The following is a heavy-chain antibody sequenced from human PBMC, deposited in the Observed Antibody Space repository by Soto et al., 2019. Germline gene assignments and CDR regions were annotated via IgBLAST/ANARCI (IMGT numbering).Heavy chain of an antibody. CDR2: IYYSGST. CDR3: ARDDGMDAFDI. J-gene: IGHJ3*02. Sequence: PSETLSLTCTVSGGSISSGGYYWSWIRQHPGKGLEWIGYIYYSGSTYYNPSLKSRVTISVGTSKNQFSLKLSSVTAADTAVYYCARDDGMDAFDIWGQGTMVTVSS. CDR1: GGSISSGGYY. V-gene: IGHV4-31*03.